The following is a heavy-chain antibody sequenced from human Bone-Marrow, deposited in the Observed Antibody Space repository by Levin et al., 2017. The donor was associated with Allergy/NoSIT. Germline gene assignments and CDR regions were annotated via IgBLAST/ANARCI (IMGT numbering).Heavy chain of an antibody. V-gene: IGHV3-33*01. J-gene: IGHJ4*02. CDR2: IWYDGSNK. CDR3: ARGAYCGGDCYSGPRAVEFDY. CDR1: GFTFSSYG. Sequence: PGGSLRLSCAASGFTFSSYGMHWVRQAPGKGLEWVAVIWYDGSNKYYADSVKGRFTISRDNSKNTLYLQMNSLRAEDTAVYYCARGAYCGGDCYSGPRAVEFDYWGQGTLVTVSS. D-gene: IGHD2-21*02.